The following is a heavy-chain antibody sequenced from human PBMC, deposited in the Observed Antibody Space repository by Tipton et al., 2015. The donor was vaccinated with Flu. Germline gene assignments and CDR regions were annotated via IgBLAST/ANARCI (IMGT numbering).Heavy chain of an antibody. CDR3: ARGRGCCVTTTCLLPCDF. V-gene: IGHV3-53*01. J-gene: IGHJ4*02. CDR2: IYSGGST. CDR1: GFTVSSNY. Sequence: VQLVQSGGGLIQRGGSLRLSCVVSGFTVSSNYMTWVRQAPGKGLEWVSVIYSGGSTKCADSVKGRFTISRDNSKNTLYLQLNSLRAEDTAVYYCARGRGCCVTTTCLLPCDFWGQGTLVTVSS. D-gene: IGHD2-2*01.